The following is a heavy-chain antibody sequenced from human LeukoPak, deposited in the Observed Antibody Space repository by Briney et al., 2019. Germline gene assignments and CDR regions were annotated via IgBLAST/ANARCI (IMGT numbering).Heavy chain of an antibody. Sequence: ASVKVSCKASGGTFSSYAISWVRQGPGEGVEWMGGSIPIFGTANYAQKLQGRGTINTDEATSKEYMEKRRVRQKDTAVYYCARERTPAKYYDFWSGYYSNWFDPWGQGTLVTVSS. D-gene: IGHD3-3*01. CDR1: GGTFSSYA. CDR3: ARERTPAKYYDFWSGYYSNWFDP. J-gene: IGHJ5*02. CDR2: SIPIFGTA. V-gene: IGHV1-69*05.